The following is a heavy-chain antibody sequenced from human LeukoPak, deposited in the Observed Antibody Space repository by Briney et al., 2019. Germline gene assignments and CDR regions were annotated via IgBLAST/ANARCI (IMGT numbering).Heavy chain of an antibody. Sequence: PSQTLSLTCSVSGDSISSGGYYWSWLRQLPGPGLEWIGHMFSSGSAFYNSSLRSRVSITIDTSKSQLSLKLRSVTAADTAVYFCARGYWAMYASECCGQGDLVTASS. J-gene: IGHJ4*02. V-gene: IGHV4-30-4*08. D-gene: IGHD2-21*01. CDR1: GDSISSGGYY. CDR3: ARGYWAMYASEC. CDR2: MFSSGSA.